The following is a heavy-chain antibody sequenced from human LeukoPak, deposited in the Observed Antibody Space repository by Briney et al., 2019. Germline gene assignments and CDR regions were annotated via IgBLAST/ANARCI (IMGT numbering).Heavy chain of an antibody. Sequence: GGSLRLSCAASGFTFSTYWMSWVRQAPGKGLEWVSVIYSGGSTYYADSVKGRFTISRHNSKNTLYLQMNSLRAEDTAVYYCARVIAVAGTPFDYWGQGTLVTVSS. J-gene: IGHJ4*02. D-gene: IGHD6-19*01. V-gene: IGHV3-53*04. CDR3: ARVIAVAGTPFDY. CDR2: IYSGGST. CDR1: GFTFSTYW.